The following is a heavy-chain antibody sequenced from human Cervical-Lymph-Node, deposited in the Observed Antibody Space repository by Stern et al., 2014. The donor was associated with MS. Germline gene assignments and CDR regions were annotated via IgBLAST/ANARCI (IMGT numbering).Heavy chain of an antibody. Sequence: EVQLVESGGGLVQPGGSLRLSCAASGFTFSRNWMHWVRQAPGKGLVWVSRIKSDGSSTNYEVSVKGRFTISRDNAKNTLYLQMNSLRAEDTAVYYCARENWYLDLWGRGTQVTVSS. J-gene: IGHJ2*01. CDR2: IKSDGSST. CDR3: ARENWYLDL. CDR1: GFTFSRNW. V-gene: IGHV3-74*01.